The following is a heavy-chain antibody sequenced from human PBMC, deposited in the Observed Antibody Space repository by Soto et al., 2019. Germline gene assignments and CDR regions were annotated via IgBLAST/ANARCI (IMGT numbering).Heavy chain of an antibody. CDR1: GGSVSNYY. CDR2: VFSSGTT. V-gene: IGHV4-59*08. D-gene: IGHD2-21*02. Sequence: SETLSLTCTVSGGSVSNYYWTWIWQPPGKGLEWIGYVFSSGTTNYSPSLKSRVTISVDTSKNQFSLRLSSVAAADTAMYFCGRQTEGLPAQHYMDVWGKGTTVTVSS. CDR3: GRQTEGLPAQHYMDV. J-gene: IGHJ6*03.